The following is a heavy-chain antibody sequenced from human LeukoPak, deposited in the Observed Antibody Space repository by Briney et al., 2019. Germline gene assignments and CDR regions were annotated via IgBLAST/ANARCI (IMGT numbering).Heavy chain of an antibody. D-gene: IGHD5-12*01. Sequence: GGSLRLSCAASGFTFSSYAMSWVRQAPGKGLEWVSAISGSGGSTYYADSVKGRFTISRDNSKNTLYLQMNSLGAEDTAVYYCAKETSSGYSGYDYRNYFDYWGQGTLVTVSS. V-gene: IGHV3-23*01. CDR3: AKETSSGYSGYDYRNYFDY. CDR2: ISGSGGST. J-gene: IGHJ4*02. CDR1: GFTFSSYA.